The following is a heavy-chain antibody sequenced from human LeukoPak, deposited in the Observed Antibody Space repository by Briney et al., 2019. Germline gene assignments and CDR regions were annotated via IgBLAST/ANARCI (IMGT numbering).Heavy chain of an antibody. V-gene: IGHV1-8*03. CDR3: AKDPRDHSYGWSWRYFDY. CDR1: GYTFTSYD. Sequence: ASVKVSCKASGYTFTSYDINWVRQVTGQGLEWMGWMNPNSGNTGYAQKFQGRVTITRNTSISTAYMELSSLRSEDTAVYYCAKDPRDHSYGWSWRYFDYWGQGTLVTVSS. D-gene: IGHD5-18*01. J-gene: IGHJ4*02. CDR2: MNPNSGNT.